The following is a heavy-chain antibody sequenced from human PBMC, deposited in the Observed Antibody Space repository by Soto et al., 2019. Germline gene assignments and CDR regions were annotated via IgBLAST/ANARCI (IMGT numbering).Heavy chain of an antibody. J-gene: IGHJ6*02. D-gene: IGHD2-21*02. V-gene: IGHV4-31*03. CDR2: IYYSGTT. CDR1: GGSLTNDDYY. Sequence: PSETLSLTCTVSGGSLTNDDYYWTWTRQHPGKGLEWIGYIYYSGTTYYNPSLKSRVTISVDTSKNQFYLKLSSGTAADTAVYYFARVHGDDDYFYGMDVWGQGTTVNVSS. CDR3: ARVHGDDDYFYGMDV.